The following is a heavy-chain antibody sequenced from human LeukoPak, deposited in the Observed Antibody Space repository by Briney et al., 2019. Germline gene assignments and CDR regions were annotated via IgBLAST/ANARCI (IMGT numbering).Heavy chain of an antibody. J-gene: IGHJ6*02. Sequence: TGGSLRLSCAASGFTFSSYAMSWVSQTPGKGLEWVSAISGSGGSTFYADSVKGRFTISRDKSKNTLYLQMNSLRVEDTAVYYCAKDHARMDVWGQGTTVTVSS. CDR3: AKDHARMDV. V-gene: IGHV3-23*01. CDR2: ISGSGGST. CDR1: GFTFSSYA.